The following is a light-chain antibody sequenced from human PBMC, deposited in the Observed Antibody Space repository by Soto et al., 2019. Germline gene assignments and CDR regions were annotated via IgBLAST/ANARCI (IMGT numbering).Light chain of an antibody. Sequence: QSVLTQPASVSASPGQSITISCTGTSSDVGGYNYVSWYQQYPDKAPNLIIYEVTNRPSGISNRFSGSKSGNTASLTISGLQAEDEADYYCASYTTTKTWIFGGGTKVTVL. J-gene: IGLJ2*01. CDR1: SSDVGGYNY. V-gene: IGLV2-14*01. CDR2: EVT. CDR3: ASYTTTKTWI.